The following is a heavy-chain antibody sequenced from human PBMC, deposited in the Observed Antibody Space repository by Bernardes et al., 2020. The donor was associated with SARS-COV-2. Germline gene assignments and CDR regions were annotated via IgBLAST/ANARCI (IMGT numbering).Heavy chain of an antibody. CDR2: ISGTGSGT. V-gene: IGHV3-23*01. CDR3: AKVRLTWGDVPA. Sequence: GGSLRLSCAASGFTFSSYTMNWVRQTPGKGLEWVAGISGTGSGTYYADSVKGRFTISRDNSKNILFLQMNSLRVEDTALYYCAKVRLTWGDVPAWGQGTLVTVSS. CDR1: GFTFSSYT. D-gene: IGHD2-21*02. J-gene: IGHJ5*02.